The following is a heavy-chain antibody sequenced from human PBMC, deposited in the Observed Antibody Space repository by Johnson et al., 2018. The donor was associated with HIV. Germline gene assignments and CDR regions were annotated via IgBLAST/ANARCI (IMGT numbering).Heavy chain of an antibody. CDR2: ISWNSGNI. CDR1: GFGFDDYA. Sequence: QLVESGGRLVQPGRSLRLSCVTSGFGFDDYAMHWVRQAPGKGLEWVSSISWNSGNIHYADSLKGRFTISRDNAKNSLYLQMNSLKTEDTAFYYCTKGRGSGWLYDALDIWGQGTMVTVSS. J-gene: IGHJ3*02. CDR3: TKGRGSGWLYDALDI. V-gene: IGHV3-9*01. D-gene: IGHD6-19*01.